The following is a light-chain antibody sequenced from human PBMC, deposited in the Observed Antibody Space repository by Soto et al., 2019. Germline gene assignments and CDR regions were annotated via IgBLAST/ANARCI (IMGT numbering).Light chain of an antibody. CDR2: AAS. Sequence: DIQMTQSPSSLSASVGDRVTITCRASQGISTYLNWYQQKPGKAPKLLIYAASNLQSGVPSRFRGSGSGTDFTLTISSLQPEDFATYYCQQSYNSPPITFGQGTRLEIK. CDR3: QQSYNSPPIT. V-gene: IGKV1-39*01. J-gene: IGKJ5*01. CDR1: QGISTY.